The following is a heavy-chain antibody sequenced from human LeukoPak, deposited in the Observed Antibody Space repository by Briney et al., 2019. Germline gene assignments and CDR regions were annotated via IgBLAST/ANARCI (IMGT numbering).Heavy chain of an antibody. V-gene: IGHV4-39*01. CDR1: GGSISSSSYY. CDR2: IYYSGTT. Sequence: SETLSLTCTVSGGSISSSSYYWGWIRQPPGKGLEWIGSIYYSGTTYYNPSLKSRVTISVDTSKNQFSLKLSSVTAADTAVYYCARRIRGYSYGHDYWGQGTLVTVSS. D-gene: IGHD5-18*01. J-gene: IGHJ4*02. CDR3: ARRIRGYSYGHDY.